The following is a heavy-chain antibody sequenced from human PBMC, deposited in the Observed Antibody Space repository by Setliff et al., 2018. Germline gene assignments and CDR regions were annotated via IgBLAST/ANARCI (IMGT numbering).Heavy chain of an antibody. V-gene: IGHV4-59*12. D-gene: IGHD3-16*01. CDR3: ARVRVVQGYYEFDY. CDR1: GVSISSYY. Sequence: PSETLSLTCNVSGVSISSYYWSWIRQPPGKGLESIGYIQKSGGTNYNPALKSRVTISVDTSRDQFSLRLSSVTAADTAMYYCARVRVVQGYYEFDYWGQGTLVTVSS. J-gene: IGHJ4*02. CDR2: IQKSGGT.